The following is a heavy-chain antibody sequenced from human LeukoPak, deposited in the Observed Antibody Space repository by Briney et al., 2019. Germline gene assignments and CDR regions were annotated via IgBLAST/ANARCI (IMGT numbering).Heavy chain of an antibody. CDR3: ARQRGLGSWSFDY. CDR1: GGSISSSDYW. D-gene: IGHD2-15*01. V-gene: IGHV4-39*01. Sequence: SETLSLTCAVSGGSISSSDYWWAWIRQPPGKGLDWIASIFYSERTHYNPSLQSRAIISVDTSKNQFSLELNSVTAADTAVYYCARQRGLGSWSFDYWGQGALVTVSS. J-gene: IGHJ4*02. CDR2: IFYSERT.